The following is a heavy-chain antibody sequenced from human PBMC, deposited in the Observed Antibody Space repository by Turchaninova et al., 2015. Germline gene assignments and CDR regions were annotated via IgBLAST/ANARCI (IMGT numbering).Heavy chain of an antibody. J-gene: IGHJ4*02. CDR2: IYYSGST. Sequence: QVQLQESGPGLVKPSETLSATCTVSGGTISSFYGSWIRQPPGKGLEWIGYIYYSGSTNYNPSLQSRVTISGDTSKNQFSLKLSSVTAADTAVYYCARSVGNRGYTDFWGQGTLVTVSS. CDR3: ARSVGNRGYTDF. CDR1: GGTISSFY. D-gene: IGHD1-14*01. V-gene: IGHV4-59*01.